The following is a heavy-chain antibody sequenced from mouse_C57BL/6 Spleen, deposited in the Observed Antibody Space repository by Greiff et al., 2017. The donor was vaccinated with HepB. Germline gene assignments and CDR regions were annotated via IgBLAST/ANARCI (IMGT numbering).Heavy chain of an antibody. J-gene: IGHJ2*01. D-gene: IGHD1-1*01. V-gene: IGHV5-4*01. CDR1: GFTFSSYA. CDR2: ISDGGSYT. Sequence: EVKLMESGGGLVKPGGSLKLSCAASGFTFSSYAMSWVRQTPEKRLEWVATISDGGSYTYYPDNVKGRFTISRDNAKNNLYLQMSHLKSEDTAMYYCARDTPGYGSSPFDYWGQGTTLTVSS. CDR3: ARDTPGYGSSPFDY.